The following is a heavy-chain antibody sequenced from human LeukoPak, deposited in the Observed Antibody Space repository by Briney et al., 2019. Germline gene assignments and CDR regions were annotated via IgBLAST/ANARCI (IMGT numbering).Heavy chain of an antibody. V-gene: IGHV3-30*03. D-gene: IGHD6-19*01. CDR1: GFTFSSYG. CDR2: ISYDGSNK. J-gene: IGHJ4*02. Sequence: PGGSLRLSCAASGFTFSSYGMSWVRQAPGKGLEWVAVISYDGSNKYYADSVKGRFTISRDNSKNTLYMRMNSLRAEDTAVYDCADSDWAVAGHYWGQGTLVTVSS. CDR3: ADSDWAVAGHY.